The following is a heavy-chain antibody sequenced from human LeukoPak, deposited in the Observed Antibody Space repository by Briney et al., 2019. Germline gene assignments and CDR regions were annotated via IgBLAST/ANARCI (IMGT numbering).Heavy chain of an antibody. CDR2: INPNSGGT. J-gene: IGHJ3*02. Sequence: ASVKVSCKASGYSFVLYGISWVRQAPGQGLEWMGWINPNSGGTNYAQKFQGRVTMTRDTSISTAYMELSRLRSDDTAVYYCARDQYSGSYPWAFDIWGQGTMVTVSS. D-gene: IGHD1-26*01. V-gene: IGHV1-2*02. CDR3: ARDQYSGSYPWAFDI. CDR1: GYSFVLYG.